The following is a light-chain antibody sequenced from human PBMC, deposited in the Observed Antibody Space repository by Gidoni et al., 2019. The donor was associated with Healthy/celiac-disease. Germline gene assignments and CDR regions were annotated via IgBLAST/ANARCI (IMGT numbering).Light chain of an antibody. CDR1: QSVRSN. Sequence: IVMTPSPATLSVSPGERATLSCRASQSVRSNLAWYQQKPGQAPRLLLYGASTRATGIPARFSGSGSGTEFTLTISSLQSEDFAVYYCQQYNNWLTFGGGTKVEIK. J-gene: IGKJ4*01. CDR3: QQYNNWLT. CDR2: GAS. V-gene: IGKV3-15*01.